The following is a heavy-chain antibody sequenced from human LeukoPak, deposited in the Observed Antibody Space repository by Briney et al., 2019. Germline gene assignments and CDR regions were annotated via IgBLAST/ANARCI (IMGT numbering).Heavy chain of an antibody. D-gene: IGHD3-16*01. Sequence: GGSLRLSCAASGFTFSSYSMNWVRQAPGKGLEWVSSISSSSSYIYYADSVKGRFTISRDNAKNSLYLQMNSLRAEDTAVYYCARDSSNPVWYYYYGMDVWGQGTTVTVSS. V-gene: IGHV3-21*01. CDR1: GFTFSSYS. J-gene: IGHJ6*02. CDR2: ISSSSSYI. CDR3: ARDSSNPVWYYYYGMDV.